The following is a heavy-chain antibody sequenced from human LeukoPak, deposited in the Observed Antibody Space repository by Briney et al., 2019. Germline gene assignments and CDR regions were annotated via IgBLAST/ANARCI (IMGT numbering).Heavy chain of an antibody. Sequence: GGSRRLSCAASGFTFTIYWMNWVRQAPGKGLEWVANIKQDGSGMYYVDSVKGRFTISRDNAKNSVYLQMNSLRAEDTAVYYCARDAHRGGDLDVWGQGTTVTVSS. V-gene: IGHV3-7*01. D-gene: IGHD3-16*01. CDR3: ARDAHRGGDLDV. J-gene: IGHJ6*02. CDR1: GFTFTIYW. CDR2: IKQDGSGM.